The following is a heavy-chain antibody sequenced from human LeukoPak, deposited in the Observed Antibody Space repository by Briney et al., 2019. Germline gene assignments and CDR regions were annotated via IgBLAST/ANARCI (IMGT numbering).Heavy chain of an antibody. CDR3: ATKRKGATPPDGFDN. D-gene: IGHD4/OR15-4a*01. J-gene: IGHJ3*02. V-gene: IGHV2-5*01. Sequence: SGPTLVNPTQTLTLTCTFSGFSLSTSGVGVGWVRQPPGKALEWLAFIYWNDDKRYSPSLKSRLTITKDTSKNQVVLTMTNMGPGETATYYRATKRKGATPPDGFDNWGQRTKVTV. CDR1: GFSLSTSGVG. CDR2: IYWNDDK.